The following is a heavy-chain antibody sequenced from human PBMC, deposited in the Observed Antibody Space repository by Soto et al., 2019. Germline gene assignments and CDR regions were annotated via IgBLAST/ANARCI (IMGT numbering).Heavy chain of an antibody. CDR2: IYYSGST. CDR1: GGSISSGGYY. D-gene: IGHD3-10*01. J-gene: IGHJ5*02. Sequence: QVQLQESGPGLVKPSQTLSLTCTVSGGSISSGGYYWSWIRQHPGKGLEWIGYIYYSGSTYYNPSLKSRVTLAVDTSTIQFSLKLGSVVAVATAVYYCARVRIWFGVGINWFDPWGQGTLVTVSS. V-gene: IGHV4-31*03. CDR3: ARVRIWFGVGINWFDP.